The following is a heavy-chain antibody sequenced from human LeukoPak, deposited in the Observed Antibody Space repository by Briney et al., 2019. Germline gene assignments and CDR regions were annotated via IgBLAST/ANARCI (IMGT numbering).Heavy chain of an antibody. V-gene: IGHV3-9*01. CDR2: ISWNSGSI. J-gene: IGHJ5*02. CDR3: AKAPEITMAHNWFDP. CDR1: GFRIRNYD. D-gene: IGHD3-10*01. Sequence: GGSLRLSCEASGFRIRNYDMYWVRQAPGKGLEWVSGISWNSGSIGYADSVKGRFTISRDNAKNSLYLQMNSLRAEDTALYYCAKAPEITMAHNWFDPWGQGTLVTVSS.